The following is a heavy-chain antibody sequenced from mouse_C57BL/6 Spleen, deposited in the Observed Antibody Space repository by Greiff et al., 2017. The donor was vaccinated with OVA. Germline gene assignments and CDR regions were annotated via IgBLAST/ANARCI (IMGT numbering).Heavy chain of an antibody. Sequence: QVQLQQPGAELVKPGASVKLSCKASGYTFTSYWMQWVKQRPGQGLEWIGEIDPSDSYTNYNQKFKGKATLTVDTSSSTAYMQLSSLTSEDSAVYYCARRNYDYLFAYWGQGTLVTVSA. V-gene: IGHV1-50*01. CDR2: IDPSDSYT. D-gene: IGHD2-4*01. CDR1: GYTFTSYW. J-gene: IGHJ3*01. CDR3: ARRNYDYLFAY.